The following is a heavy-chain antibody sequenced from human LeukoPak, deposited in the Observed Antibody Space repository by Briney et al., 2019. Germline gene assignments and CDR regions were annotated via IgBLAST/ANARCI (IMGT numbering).Heavy chain of an antibody. CDR2: INHSGST. CDR3: ARAPRRIVLMVYATSYFDY. D-gene: IGHD2-8*01. V-gene: IGHV4-34*01. CDR1: GGSFSGYY. J-gene: IGHJ4*02. Sequence: SETLSLTCAVYGGSFSGYYWSWIRQPPGKGLEWIGEINHSGSTNYNPSHKSRVTISVDTSKNQFSLKLSSVTAADTAVYYCARAPRRIVLMVYATSYFDYWGQGTLVTVSS.